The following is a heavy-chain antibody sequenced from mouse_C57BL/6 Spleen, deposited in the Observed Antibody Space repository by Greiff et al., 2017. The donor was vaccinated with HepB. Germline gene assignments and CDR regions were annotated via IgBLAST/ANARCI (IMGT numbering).Heavy chain of an antibody. J-gene: IGHJ1*03. Sequence: EVKLVESGGGLVKPGGSLKLSCAASGFTFSDYGMHWVRQAPEKGLEWVAYISSGSSTIYYAETVKGRFTISRDNAKNTLFLQMTSLRSEDTAMYYCAKGITTGDFDVWGTGTTVTVSS. CDR2: ISSGSSTI. CDR3: AKGITTGDFDV. CDR1: GFTFSDYG. D-gene: IGHD1-2*01. V-gene: IGHV5-17*01.